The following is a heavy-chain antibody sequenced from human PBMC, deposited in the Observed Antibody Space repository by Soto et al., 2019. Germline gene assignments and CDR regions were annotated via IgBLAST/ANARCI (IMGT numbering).Heavy chain of an antibody. CDR3: ARRYGYAFDI. J-gene: IGHJ3*02. CDR1: GGSISTHY. CDR2: INYSGRT. D-gene: IGHD4-17*01. V-gene: IGHV4-59*11. Sequence: SETLSLTCTVSGGSISTHYWSWIRQPPGKGLEWIGYINYSGRTNYNPSLKSRVTISVDTSKNQFSLKLSSVTAADTAVYYCARRYGYAFDIWGQGTMVTVSS.